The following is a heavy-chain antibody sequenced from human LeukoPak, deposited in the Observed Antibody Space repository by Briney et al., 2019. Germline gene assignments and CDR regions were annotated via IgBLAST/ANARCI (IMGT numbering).Heavy chain of an antibody. CDR1: GGSISSYY. Sequence: SETLSLTCTVSGGSISSYYWSWIRQPPGKGLEWIGYIYYSGSTNYNPSLKSRVTISVDTSKNQFSLKLRSVTAADTAVYYCARGGDAAGRAFDIWGQGTMVTVSS. V-gene: IGHV4-59*01. CDR3: ARGGDAAGRAFDI. J-gene: IGHJ3*02. D-gene: IGHD6-13*01. CDR2: IYYSGST.